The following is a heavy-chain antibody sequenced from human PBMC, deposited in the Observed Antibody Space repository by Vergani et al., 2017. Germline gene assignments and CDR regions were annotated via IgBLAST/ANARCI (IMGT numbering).Heavy chain of an antibody. J-gene: IGHJ4*02. D-gene: IGHD2-2*01. CDR2: VSHRGDT. CDR3: ARRGSSYYFGS. Sequence: QVNLHESGPGLVKPSETLSLPFAVPGDPISSGNNWGWTRRPPGRGLEWISSVSHRGDTYLNPSLKGRVPISMDASKNYFFLTRSSVTAADTAMYYCARRGSSYYFGSWGEGVLITDSS. CDR1: GDPISSGNN. V-gene: IGHV4-38-2*01.